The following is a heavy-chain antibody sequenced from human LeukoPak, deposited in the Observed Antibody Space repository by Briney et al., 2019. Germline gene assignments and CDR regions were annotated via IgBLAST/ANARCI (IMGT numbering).Heavy chain of an antibody. CDR3: AKDDDVWGSYRSPSGY. CDR2: ISGSGGST. V-gene: IGHV3-23*01. D-gene: IGHD3-16*02. CDR1: GFTFSSYA. J-gene: IGHJ4*02. Sequence: PGGSLRLSCAASGFTFSSYAMSWVRQAPGKGLEWVSAISGSGGSTYYADSVKGRFTTSRDNSKNTLYLQMNSLRAEDTAVYYCAKDDDVWGSYRSPSGYWGQGTLVTVSS.